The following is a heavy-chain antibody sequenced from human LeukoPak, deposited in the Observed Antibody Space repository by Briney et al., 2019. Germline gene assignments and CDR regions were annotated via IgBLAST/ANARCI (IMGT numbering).Heavy chain of an antibody. Sequence: PGGSLRLSCAASGFTFSSYGMHWVRQAPGKGLEWVAFIRHDGSTRFYADSVKGRLTISRDNSKNTVYLQMNSLRGDDTAVYYCAKDYENGGNDYWGQGTLVTVSS. CDR2: IRHDGSTR. J-gene: IGHJ4*02. CDR3: AKDYENGGNDY. CDR1: GFTFSSYG. V-gene: IGHV3-30*02. D-gene: IGHD4-23*01.